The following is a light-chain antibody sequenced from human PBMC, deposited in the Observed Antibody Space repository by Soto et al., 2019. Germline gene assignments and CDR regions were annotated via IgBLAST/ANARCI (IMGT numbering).Light chain of an antibody. CDR2: GAS. J-gene: IGKJ1*01. Sequence: EIVMTQSPATLTVSPGERATLSCRASQSVSSNLAWYQQEPGQAPRLLIYGASTRATGIPARFSGSGSGTEFTLTISSLQSEDFAVYYCQHQSSWPRAFGQGTTVEIK. V-gene: IGKV3-15*01. CDR3: QHQSSWPRA. CDR1: QSVSSN.